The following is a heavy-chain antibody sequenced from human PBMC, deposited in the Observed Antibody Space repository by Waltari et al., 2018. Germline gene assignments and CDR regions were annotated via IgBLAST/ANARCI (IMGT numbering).Heavy chain of an antibody. CDR1: GYTLTELS. J-gene: IGHJ4*02. Sequence: QVQLVQSGAEVKKPGASVKVSCKVSGYTLTELSMHWVRQAPGKGLEWMGGFEPEDGETIYAQKFQCRVTMTEDTSTDTAYMELSSLRSEDTAVYYCATGVNTMIVVQRSYYFDYWGQGTLVTVSS. D-gene: IGHD3-22*01. CDR3: ATGVNTMIVVQRSYYFDY. V-gene: IGHV1-24*01. CDR2: FEPEDGET.